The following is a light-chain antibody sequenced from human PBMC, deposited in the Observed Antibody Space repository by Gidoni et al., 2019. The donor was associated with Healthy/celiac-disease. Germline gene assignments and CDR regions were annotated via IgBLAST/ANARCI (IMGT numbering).Light chain of an antibody. CDR3: RQRSNWPPLLT. V-gene: IGKV3-11*01. Sequence: ELVLTQSPATLSLSPGERATLSCRASQSVSSYLAWYQQKPGQAPRLLIYDASNRATSIPARFSGGRSGTDFSLTISSLEPEDFAVYYCRQRSNWPPLLTFGGGTKVEIK. CDR2: DAS. CDR1: QSVSSY. J-gene: IGKJ4*01.